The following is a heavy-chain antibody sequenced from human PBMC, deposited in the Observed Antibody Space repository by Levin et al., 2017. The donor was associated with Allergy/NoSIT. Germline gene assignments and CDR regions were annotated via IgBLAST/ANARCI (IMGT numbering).Heavy chain of an antibody. Sequence: QPGGSLRLSCATSGFTFSTYWMSWVRQAPGKGLQWVAHIKPDGSEEYYVDSVKGRFTISRDNAKNSLYLQMNSLAVGDTAVYYCARDPGTDFWSGYSDWGRGVLVTVSS. J-gene: IGHJ4*02. V-gene: IGHV3-7*01. CDR2: IKPDGSEE. D-gene: IGHD3-3*01. CDR3: ARDPGTDFWSGYSD. CDR1: GFTFSTYW.